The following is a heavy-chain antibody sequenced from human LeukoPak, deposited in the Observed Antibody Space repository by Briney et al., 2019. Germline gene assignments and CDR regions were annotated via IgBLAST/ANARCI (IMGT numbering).Heavy chain of an antibody. CDR3: ARDSEWHCSSTSCYIPY. CDR1: GFTFSSYS. J-gene: IGHJ4*02. V-gene: IGHV3-21*01. Sequence: GGSLRLSCAASGFTFSSYSMNWIRQAPGKGLEWVSSISSSSSYIYYADSVKGRFTISRDNAKNSLYLQMNSLRAEDTAVYYCARDSEWHCSSTSCYIPYWGQGTLVTVSS. CDR2: ISSSSSYI. D-gene: IGHD2-2*02.